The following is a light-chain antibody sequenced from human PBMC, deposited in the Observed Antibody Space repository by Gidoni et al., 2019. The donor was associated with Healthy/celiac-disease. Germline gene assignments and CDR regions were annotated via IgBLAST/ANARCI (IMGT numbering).Light chain of an antibody. CDR2: GAS. Sequence: PGERVTLSCRASQSVSSSYLTWYQQKPGQAPRLLIYGASTRATSIPASFSGSGSGTDFTLTISSLQPEDFAVYYCQQDYNLRTFGQGTKVEIK. CDR3: QQDYNLRT. CDR1: QSVSSSY. J-gene: IGKJ1*01. V-gene: IGKV3D-7*01.